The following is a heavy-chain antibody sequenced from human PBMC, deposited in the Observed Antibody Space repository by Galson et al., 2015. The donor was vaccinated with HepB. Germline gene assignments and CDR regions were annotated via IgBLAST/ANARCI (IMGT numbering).Heavy chain of an antibody. CDR3: ARVGCSGGSCYSDY. D-gene: IGHD2-15*01. CDR1: GFTIRSYG. CDR2: IWYDGSNK. J-gene: IGHJ4*02. Sequence: SLRLSCAASGFTIRSYGMHWVRQAPGKGLEWVAVIWYDGSNKYYADSVKGRFTISRDNSKNTLYLQMNSLRAEDTAVYYCARVGCSGGSCYSDYWGQGTLVTVSS. V-gene: IGHV3-33*01.